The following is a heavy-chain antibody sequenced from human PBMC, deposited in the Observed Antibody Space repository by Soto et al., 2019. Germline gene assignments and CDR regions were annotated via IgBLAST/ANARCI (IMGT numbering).Heavy chain of an antibody. Sequence: VHLVESGGGVVQPGTSLRLSCVGSGFTFRSYVIHWVRQAPGKGLEWVALTSYDGSNNFYGDSVKGRFTISRDNSRNTVELQMDSLRLEETAMYYCARWGTTGGLDVWGQGTLVSVSS. CDR1: GFTFRSYV. CDR2: TSYDGSNN. CDR3: ARWGTTGGLDV. V-gene: IGHV3-33*05. J-gene: IGHJ4*02. D-gene: IGHD3-16*01.